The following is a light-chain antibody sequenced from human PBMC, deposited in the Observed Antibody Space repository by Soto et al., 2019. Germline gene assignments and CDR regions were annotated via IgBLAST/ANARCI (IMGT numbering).Light chain of an antibody. CDR1: SSDVGGYNY. CDR3: SSYRGSNTVV. J-gene: IGLJ2*01. CDR2: NAF. V-gene: IGLV2-14*03. Sequence: QSVLTQPASVSGSPGQSITISCTGTSSDVGGYNYVSWYQHHPGRAPKLMIYNAFDRPSGVSNRFSGSMSGNTASLTISGLQAEDEAEYYCSSYRGSNTVVFGGGTKLTVL.